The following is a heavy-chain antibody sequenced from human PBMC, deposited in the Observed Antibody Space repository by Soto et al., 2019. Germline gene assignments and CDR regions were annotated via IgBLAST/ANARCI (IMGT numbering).Heavy chain of an antibody. D-gene: IGHD2-15*01. CDR3: ARMRPERSSFDP. Sequence: QVTLKESGPVLVKPTETLTLTCTVSGFSLINGGVGVSWIRQPPGKALEWLANIFPNDEKSYSTSLQSRLTIPKYTSKSQVVLTMTHMVPVDTATYFCARMRPERSSFDPWGQGTLVTVSS. V-gene: IGHV2-26*01. CDR1: GFSLINGGVG. CDR2: IFPNDEK. J-gene: IGHJ5*02.